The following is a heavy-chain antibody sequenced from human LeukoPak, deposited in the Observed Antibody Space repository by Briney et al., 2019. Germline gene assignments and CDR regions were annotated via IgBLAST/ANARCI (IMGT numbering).Heavy chain of an antibody. CDR3: ARGDGYNWGNFDY. CDR2: IYSSGNT. J-gene: IGHJ4*02. D-gene: IGHD5-24*01. CDR1: GGSISGHY. V-gene: IGHV4-4*07. Sequence: SETLSLTCAVSGGSISGHYWNWIRQPAGRGLEWIGRIYSSGNTNYNHSFESRVIMSMDASKSEFSLKVTSVTAADTAVYYCARGDGYNWGNFDYWGQGNLVTVSS.